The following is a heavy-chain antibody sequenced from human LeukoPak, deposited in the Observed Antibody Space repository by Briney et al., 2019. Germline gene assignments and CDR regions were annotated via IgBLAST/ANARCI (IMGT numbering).Heavy chain of an antibody. Sequence: ASGKVSCTASGYTFINYGISWVRQAPGQGLEWMGWISAYNGNTNYAQKFHGRVTMTTDTSTSTAYMELRSLKSDDTAVYDCARDRGDGYTWGHWGQGTLVTVSS. CDR1: GYTFINYG. CDR2: ISAYNGNT. CDR3: ARDRGDGYTWGH. J-gene: IGHJ4*02. V-gene: IGHV1-18*01. D-gene: IGHD5-24*01.